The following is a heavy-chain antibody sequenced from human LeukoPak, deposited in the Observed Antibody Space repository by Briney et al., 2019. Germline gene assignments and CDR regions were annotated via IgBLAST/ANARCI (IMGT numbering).Heavy chain of an antibody. CDR2: ISYDGSDK. V-gene: IGHV3-30*18. CDR1: GFTFSSYG. Sequence: PGGSLRLSCAASGFTFSSYGMHWVRQAPGKGLEWVAVISYDGSDKHYADSVKGRFTISRDNSKNTLYLQMNSLRTEDTAVYYCAKDGYPLGYCSSTSCPYYFNYWGQGTLVTVSS. D-gene: IGHD2-2*01. CDR3: AKDGYPLGYCSSTSCPYYFNY. J-gene: IGHJ4*02.